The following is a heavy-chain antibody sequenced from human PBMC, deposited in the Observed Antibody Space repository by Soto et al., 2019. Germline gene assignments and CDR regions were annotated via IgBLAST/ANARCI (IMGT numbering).Heavy chain of an antibody. J-gene: IGHJ5*02. CDR3: ARDYGKLNP. Sequence: EVQLVESGGGLVKPGGSLRLSCAASGFTFSSYSMNWVRQAPGKGLEWVSSISSSSSYIYYADLVKGRFTISRDNAESSLYLQMNSLRAEDTAVYYCARDYGKLNPWGQGTLVTVSS. D-gene: IGHD2-15*01. CDR2: ISSSSSYI. V-gene: IGHV3-21*01. CDR1: GFTFSSYS.